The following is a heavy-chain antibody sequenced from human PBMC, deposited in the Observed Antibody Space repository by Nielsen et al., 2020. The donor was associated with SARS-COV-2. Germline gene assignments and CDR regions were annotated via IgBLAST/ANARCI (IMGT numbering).Heavy chain of an antibody. CDR3: ASASAHV. J-gene: IGHJ3*01. CDR2: INADGSST. CDR1: GFTFGRNW. D-gene: IGHD3-16*01. V-gene: IGHV3-74*01. Sequence: GESLKISCEASGFTFGRNWMYWVRQVPGKGLVWVSRINADGSSTSYADYVKGRFTISRDNAKNTLYLQMNSLRAEDTAVYYCASASAHVWGQGTMVTVSS.